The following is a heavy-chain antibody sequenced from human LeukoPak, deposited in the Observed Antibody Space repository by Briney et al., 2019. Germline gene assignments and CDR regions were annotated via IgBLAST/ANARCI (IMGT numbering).Heavy chain of an antibody. Sequence: KPSETLSLTCTVAGGSISSYYWSWIRQPSGKGLEWTGYIDNSGSTRYDPSLKSRVTISVDSSKNQFSLKLSDVTAADTAVYYCARGPQRGYSYGPNDAFDIWGQGTMVTVSS. J-gene: IGHJ3*02. D-gene: IGHD5-18*01. V-gene: IGHV4-59*01. CDR2: IDNSGST. CDR1: GGSISSYY. CDR3: ARGPQRGYSYGPNDAFDI.